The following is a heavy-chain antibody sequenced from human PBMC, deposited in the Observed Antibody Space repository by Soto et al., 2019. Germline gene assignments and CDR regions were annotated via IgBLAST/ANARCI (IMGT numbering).Heavy chain of an antibody. CDR1: GGSFSGYY. V-gene: IGHV4-34*01. CDR3: AREEPWCDP. J-gene: IGHJ5*02. CDR2: ITHSGRT. D-gene: IGHD1-1*01. Sequence: QVQLQQWGAGLLKPSETLSLTCAVYGGSFSGYYWSWIRQPPGKGLEWIGEITHSGRTTYNPSLKSRITLSVDTSKNHCSLKLSAVTAADTAVYYCAREEPWCDPWGEGTLVTVSS.